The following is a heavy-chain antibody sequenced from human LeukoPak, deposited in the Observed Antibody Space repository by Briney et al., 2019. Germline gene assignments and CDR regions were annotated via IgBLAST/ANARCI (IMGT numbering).Heavy chain of an antibody. CDR2: ISGSGSII. D-gene: IGHD5-24*01. CDR1: GFTFSDYY. V-gene: IGHV3-11*04. J-gene: IGHJ4*02. CDR3: TREARWLQSKPLDY. Sequence: PGGSLRLSCAASGFTFSDYYMTWIRQAPGKGLEWVSYISGSGSIIKYADSMKGRFTISRDNAKNSLYLQMKSLRAEDTAVYYCTREARWLQSKPLDYWGQGTLVTVSS.